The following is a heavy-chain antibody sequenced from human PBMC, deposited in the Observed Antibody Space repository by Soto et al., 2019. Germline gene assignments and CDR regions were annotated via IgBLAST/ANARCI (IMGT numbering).Heavy chain of an antibody. J-gene: IGHJ6*02. CDR2: IDPSDSYT. Sequence: PGESLKISCKGSGYSFTSYWISWVRQMPGKGLEWMGRIDPSDSYTNYSPSFQGHVTISADKSISTAYLQWSSLKASDTAMYYCASSHNSSWYRRYGKDVWGQGTTVTVSS. D-gene: IGHD6-13*01. CDR1: GYSFTSYW. V-gene: IGHV5-10-1*01. CDR3: ASSHNSSWYRRYGKDV.